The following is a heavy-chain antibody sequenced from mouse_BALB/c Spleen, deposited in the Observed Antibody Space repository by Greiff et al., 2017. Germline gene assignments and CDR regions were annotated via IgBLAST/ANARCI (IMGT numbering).Heavy chain of an antibody. J-gene: IGHJ4*01. V-gene: IGHV5-6*01. D-gene: IGHD2-4*01. CDR1: GFTFSSYG. CDR3: ARPYDYDEDYYAMDY. Sequence: EVKVVESGGDLVKPGGSLKLSCAASGFTFSSYGMSWVRQTPDKRLEWVATISSGGSYTYYPDSVKGRFTISRDNAKNTLYLQMSSLKSEDTAMYYCARPYDYDEDYYAMDYWGQGTSVTVSS. CDR2: ISSGGSYT.